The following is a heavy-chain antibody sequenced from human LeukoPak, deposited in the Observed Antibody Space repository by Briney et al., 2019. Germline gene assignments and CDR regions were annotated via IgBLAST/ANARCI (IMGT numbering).Heavy chain of an antibody. V-gene: IGHV4-4*09. CDR3: ARKKSGYANSYFDY. CDR2: IYTSGST. CDR1: GDYISSYY. Sequence: PSETLSLTCTVPGDYISSYYGSSLRQPPGKGLELVGYIYTSGSTEYNPHLKSRGTILVDTSKNQFSLKLSSVTAADTAVYYCARKKSGYANSYFDYWGQGTLVTVSS. J-gene: IGHJ4*02. D-gene: IGHD5-18*01.